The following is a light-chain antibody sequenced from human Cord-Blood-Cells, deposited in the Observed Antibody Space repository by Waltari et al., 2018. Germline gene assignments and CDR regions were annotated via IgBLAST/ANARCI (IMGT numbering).Light chain of an antibody. CDR2: DDS. J-gene: IGLJ2*01. Sequence: SYVLTQPPSVSVAPGKTARITCGGNNIGSKSVHWYQQKPGQAPVLVVYDDSDRPSGIAERFSGSNAGNTATLTISRGEAGDEADYYCQVWDSSSDHPGVVFGGGTKLTVL. V-gene: IGLV3-21*03. CDR3: QVWDSSSDHPGVV. CDR1: NIGSKS.